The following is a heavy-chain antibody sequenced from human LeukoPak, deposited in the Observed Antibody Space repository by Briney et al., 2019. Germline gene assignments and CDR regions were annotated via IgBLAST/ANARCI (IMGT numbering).Heavy chain of an antibody. D-gene: IGHD6-19*01. CDR1: GGSISTRSYY. CDR3: ATHSSGSYYFDY. CDR2: IYYSGST. J-gene: IGHJ4*02. V-gene: IGHV4-39*01. Sequence: SETLSLTCTVSGGSISTRSYYWGWIRQPPGKGLEWIGSIYYSGSTYYSPSLKSRVTISADTSKNQFSLKLSSVTAADTAVFFCATHSSGSYYFDYWGQGTLVTVSS.